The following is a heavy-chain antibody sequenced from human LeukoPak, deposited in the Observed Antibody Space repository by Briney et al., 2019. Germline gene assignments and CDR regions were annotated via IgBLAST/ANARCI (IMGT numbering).Heavy chain of an antibody. CDR1: GFTFSSYS. Sequence: PGGSLRLSCAASGFTFSSYSMNWVRQAPGKGLEWVSSISSSSSYIYYADSVKGRFTISRDNAKNSLYLQMNSLRAEDTAVYYCAHKGVGAVGAFDIWGQGTMVTVSS. J-gene: IGHJ3*02. CDR3: AHKGVGAVGAFDI. D-gene: IGHD1-26*01. V-gene: IGHV3-21*01. CDR2: ISSSSSYI.